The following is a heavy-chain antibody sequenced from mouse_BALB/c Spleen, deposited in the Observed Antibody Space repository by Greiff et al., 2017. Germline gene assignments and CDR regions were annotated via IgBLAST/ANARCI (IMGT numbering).Heavy chain of an antibody. V-gene: IGHV3-2*02. D-gene: IGHD2-10*02. CDR1: GYSITSDYA. CDR2: ISYSGST. Sequence: EVKLVESGPGLVKPSQSLSLTCTVTGYSITSDYAWNWIRQFPGNKLEWMGYISYSGSTSYNPSLKSRISITRDTSKNQFFLQLNSVTTEDTATYYCASYGNYDADYWGQGTSVTVSS. J-gene: IGHJ4*01. CDR3: ASYGNYDADY.